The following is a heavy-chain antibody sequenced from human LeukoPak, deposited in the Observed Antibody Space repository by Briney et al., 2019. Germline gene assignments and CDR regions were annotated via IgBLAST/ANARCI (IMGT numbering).Heavy chain of an antibody. V-gene: IGHV4-59*01. J-gene: IGHJ4*02. CDR1: GGSISSYY. CDR3: ARELVAGTGFDY. D-gene: IGHD6-19*01. CDR2: IYYSGST. Sequence: SETLSLTCTVSGGSISSYYWSWIRQPPGKGLEWIGYIYYSGSTNYNPSLKSRVTISVDTSKNQFSLKLSSVTAADTAVYYCARELVAGTGFDYWGQGTLVTVSS.